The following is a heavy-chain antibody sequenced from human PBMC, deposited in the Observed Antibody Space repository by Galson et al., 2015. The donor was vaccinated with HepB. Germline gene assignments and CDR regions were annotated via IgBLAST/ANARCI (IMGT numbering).Heavy chain of an antibody. CDR3: VIYDYTRAFDL. J-gene: IGHJ3*01. D-gene: IGHD4-11*01. CDR2: ISAYNGNT. CDR1: GYTFTSYG. Sequence: SVKVSCKASGYTFTSYGISWVRQAPGQGLEWMGWISAYNGNTNYAQKLQGRVTMTTDTSTSTAYMELRSLRPEDTAVYYCVIYDYTRAFDLWGQGTMVTVSS. V-gene: IGHV1-18*01.